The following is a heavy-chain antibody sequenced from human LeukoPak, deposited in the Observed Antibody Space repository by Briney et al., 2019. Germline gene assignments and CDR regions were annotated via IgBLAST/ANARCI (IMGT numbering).Heavy chain of an antibody. CDR3: AKVWKYYDILTGNFDY. CDR2: ISGSGSST. V-gene: IGHV3-23*01. D-gene: IGHD3-9*01. Sequence: GGSLRLSCAASGFTFSNYAMSWVRQAPGKGLEWVSGISGSGSSTYYADSVKGRFTISRDNSKNTLYLQMSSLRGEDTAIYYCAKVWKYYDILTGNFDYWGQGTLVTVSS. J-gene: IGHJ4*02. CDR1: GFTFSNYA.